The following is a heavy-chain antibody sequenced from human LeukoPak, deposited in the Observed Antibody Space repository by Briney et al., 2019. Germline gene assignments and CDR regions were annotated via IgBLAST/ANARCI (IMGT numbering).Heavy chain of an antibody. CDR3: TSLMATIHY. CDR2: IRGKANSYAT. Sequence: GGSLRLSCAASGFTFSGSAMHWVRQASGKGLEWVGRIRGKANSYATAYAASVKGRFTISRDDSKNTAYLQMNSLKTEDTAVYYCTSLMATIHYWGQGTLVTVSS. J-gene: IGHJ4*02. V-gene: IGHV3-73*01. D-gene: IGHD5-24*01. CDR1: GFTFSGSA.